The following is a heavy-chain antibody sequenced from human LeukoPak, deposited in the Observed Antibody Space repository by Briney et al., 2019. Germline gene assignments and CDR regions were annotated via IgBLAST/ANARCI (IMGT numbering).Heavy chain of an antibody. V-gene: IGHV4-34*01. CDR3: ARLIVWQGGWSLKYYMDV. CDR1: GGSFSVYY. CDR2: INHSGST. Sequence: SETLSLTCAVYGGSFSVYYWSWIRQPPGKGLEWIGEINHSGSTNYNPPLKSRVTISVDTSNNHFSLKLSSVTAADTAVYYCARLIVWQGGWSLKYYMDVWGKGTTVTISS. J-gene: IGHJ6*03. D-gene: IGHD6-19*01.